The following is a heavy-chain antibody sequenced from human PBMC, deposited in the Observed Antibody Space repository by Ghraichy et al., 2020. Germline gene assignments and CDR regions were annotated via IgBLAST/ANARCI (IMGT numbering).Heavy chain of an antibody. Sequence: SQTLSLTCAISGDSVSSNSATWNWIRQSASRGLEWLGRTYYRSKWYTNYAVSVKSRITINPDTSKNQFSMQLNSVTPEDTAVYYCARDPNWGDVFDIWGQGTMVTVSS. CDR2: TYYRSKWYT. J-gene: IGHJ3*02. V-gene: IGHV6-1*01. CDR3: ARDPNWGDVFDI. CDR1: GDSVSSNSAT. D-gene: IGHD7-27*01.